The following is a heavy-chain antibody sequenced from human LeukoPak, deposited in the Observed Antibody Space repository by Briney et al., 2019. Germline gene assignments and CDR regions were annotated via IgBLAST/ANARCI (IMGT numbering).Heavy chain of an antibody. CDR1: GGTFSSYA. CDR2: IIPIFGTA. J-gene: IGHJ5*02. D-gene: IGHD3-9*01. Sequence: ASVKVSCKASGGTFSSYAISWVRQAPGQGLEWMGGIIPIFGTANYAQKFQGRVTITADESTSTAYMELSSLRSEDTAVCYCARGRKLTYYDILTGPGRFDPWGQGTLVTVSS. CDR3: ARGRKLTYYDILTGPGRFDP. V-gene: IGHV1-69*01.